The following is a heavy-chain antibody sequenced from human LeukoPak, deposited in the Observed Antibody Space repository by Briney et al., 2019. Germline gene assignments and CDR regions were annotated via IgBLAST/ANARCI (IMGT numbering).Heavy chain of an antibody. Sequence: SETLSLTCSVSGDSIGGNYWSWMRQPPGKGLEWIGYIYYSGTNNYNPSLKSRVTMSVDTSKNQFSLNLNSVTAADTAVYYCARLLAGCPGGRCRAHFDYWGQGTLVTVSS. V-gene: IGHV4-59*01. CDR3: ARLLAGCPGGRCRAHFDY. CDR2: IYYSGTN. D-gene: IGHD2-15*01. CDR1: GDSIGGNY. J-gene: IGHJ4*02.